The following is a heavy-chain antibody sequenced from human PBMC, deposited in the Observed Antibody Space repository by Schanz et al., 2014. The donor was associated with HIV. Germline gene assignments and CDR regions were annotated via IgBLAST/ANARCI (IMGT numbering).Heavy chain of an antibody. V-gene: IGHV4-61*01. J-gene: IGHJ4*02. CDR1: GDSFSSDSHY. Sequence: QVQLQESGPGLVKPSETLSLTCGVSGDSFSSDSHYWNWIRQPPGKGPEWIGFVSYSGSTKYNPYLKRRTTISVDTAKNQFSLKMDSVTAADTAVYYCARALNRGSSSWYIWYFDYWGQGTLVTVS. CDR3: ARALNRGSSSWYIWYFDY. D-gene: IGHD6-13*01. CDR2: VSYSGST.